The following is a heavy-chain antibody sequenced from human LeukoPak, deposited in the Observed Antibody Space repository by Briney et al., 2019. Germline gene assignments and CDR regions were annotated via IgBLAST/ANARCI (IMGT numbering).Heavy chain of an antibody. D-gene: IGHD5-24*01. J-gene: IGHJ4*02. CDR1: GYTFTDYY. Sequence: GASVKVSCKASGYTFTDYYMHWVRQAPGQGLEWMGWLNPNSGDTNYAQKFQGRVSMTRDTSISTAYMELSRLRSDDTAVYYCAREEMATIVFDYWGQGTLVTVSS. CDR2: LNPNSGDT. V-gene: IGHV1-2*02. CDR3: AREEMATIVFDY.